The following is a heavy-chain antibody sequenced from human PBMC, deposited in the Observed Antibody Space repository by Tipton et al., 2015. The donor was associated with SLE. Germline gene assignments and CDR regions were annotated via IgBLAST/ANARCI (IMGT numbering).Heavy chain of an antibody. V-gene: IGHV1-69*09. J-gene: IGHJ3*02. CDR3: AREDWGSYAFDI. Sequence: QLVQSGAEVKKPGSSVKVSCKASGGTFSSYTISWVRQAPGQGLEWMGRIIPILGIANYAQKFQGRVTITADKSTSTAYMELSSLRSEDTAVYYCAREDWGSYAFDIWGQGTMVTVSS. CDR2: IIPILGIA. D-gene: IGHD7-27*01. CDR1: GGTFSSYT.